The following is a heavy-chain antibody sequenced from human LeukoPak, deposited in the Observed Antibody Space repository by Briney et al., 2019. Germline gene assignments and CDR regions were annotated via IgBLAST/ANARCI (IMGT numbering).Heavy chain of an antibody. Sequence: PSETLSLTCTVSGYSISSDYYWGWIRQPPGKGLEWIGNIHHSGSTYYNPSLKSRVTISVDTSKNQFSLKLSSVTAADTAVYYCARGEEVDAFDIWGQGTMVTVSS. V-gene: IGHV4-38-2*02. CDR2: IHHSGST. CDR1: GYSISSDYY. D-gene: IGHD1-26*01. CDR3: ARGEEVDAFDI. J-gene: IGHJ3*02.